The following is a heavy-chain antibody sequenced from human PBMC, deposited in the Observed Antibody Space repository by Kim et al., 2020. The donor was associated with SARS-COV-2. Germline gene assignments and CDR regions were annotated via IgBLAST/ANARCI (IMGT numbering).Heavy chain of an antibody. D-gene: IGHD2-21*02. CDR3: AKGRTTAWYSFDY. Sequence: YADSGEGRFTTSRDNSKNTLYLQMNSLRAGDTAVYYCAKGRTTAWYSFDYWGQGTLVTVSS. V-gene: IGHV3-23*01. J-gene: IGHJ4*02.